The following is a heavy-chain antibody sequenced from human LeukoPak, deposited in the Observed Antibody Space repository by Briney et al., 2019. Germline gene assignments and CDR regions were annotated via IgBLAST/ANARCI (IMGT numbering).Heavy chain of an antibody. Sequence: SETLSLTCTVSGGSISSSSYYWGWIRQPPGQGLEWIGHIYYSGSTYYNPSLKSRVTISVDTSKNHFSLKLSSVTAADTAVYYCARQYSSSTSCPFDPWGQGTLVTVSS. V-gene: IGHV4-39*01. D-gene: IGHD2-2*01. CDR2: IYYSGST. CDR3: ARQYSSSTSCPFDP. CDR1: GGSISSSSYY. J-gene: IGHJ5*02.